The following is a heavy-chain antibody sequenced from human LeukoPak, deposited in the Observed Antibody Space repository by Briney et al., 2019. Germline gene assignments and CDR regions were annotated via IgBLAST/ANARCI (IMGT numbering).Heavy chain of an antibody. J-gene: IGHJ1*01. V-gene: IGHV4-59*12. Sequence: PSETLSLTCTVSGGSISPYHWNWIRQPPGKGLEWIGSIYYSGTTNYNPSLKSRVTISVDTSKNQFSLKLSSVTAADTAVYYCAKDWNAAQNPYDSSGQHWGQGTLVTVSS. CDR2: IYYSGTT. CDR1: GGSISPYH. CDR3: AKDWNAAQNPYDSSGQH. D-gene: IGHD3-22*01.